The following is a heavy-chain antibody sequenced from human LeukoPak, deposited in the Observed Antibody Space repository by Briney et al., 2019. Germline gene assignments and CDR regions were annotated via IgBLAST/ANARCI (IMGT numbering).Heavy chain of an antibody. CDR1: GGSISSYY. Sequence: KPSETLSLTCTVSGGSISSYYWSWIRQPPGKGLERIGSIYYSGITNYNPSLKSRVSISVDTSKNQFSLRLSSVTAADTAIYYCTRDLTGGLYFDYWGQGTLVTVSS. D-gene: IGHD7-27*01. J-gene: IGHJ4*02. CDR2: IYYSGIT. V-gene: IGHV4-59*01. CDR3: TRDLTGGLYFDY.